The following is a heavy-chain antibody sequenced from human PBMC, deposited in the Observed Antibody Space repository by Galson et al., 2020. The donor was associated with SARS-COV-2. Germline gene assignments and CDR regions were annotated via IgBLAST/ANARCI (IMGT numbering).Heavy chain of an antibody. V-gene: IGHV4-39*01. D-gene: IGHD3-16*01. CDR3: ARHGGIGNWFDP. CDR2: MYSSGGT. Sequence: APETLSLTCTFSGGSIRTSGYYWGWIRQPPAKGLEWIGSMYSSGGTYYNPSLTSRVTISGDTSTNQFSLKMTSVTAADTAMYYCARHGGIGNWFDPWGQGTLVTVSS. J-gene: IGHJ5*02. CDR1: GGSIRTSGYY.